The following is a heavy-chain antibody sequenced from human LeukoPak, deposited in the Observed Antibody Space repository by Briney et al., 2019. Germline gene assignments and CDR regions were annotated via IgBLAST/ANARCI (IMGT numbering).Heavy chain of an antibody. CDR1: GGSISSSSYY. CDR3: ARTLRWGNWFDP. CDR2: IYYSGST. D-gene: IGHD3-16*01. J-gene: IGHJ5*02. Sequence: SETLSLTCTVSGGSISSSSYYWGWIRQPPGKGLEWIGSIYYSGSTYYNPSLKSRVTISVDTSKNQFSLKLSSVTAADTAVYYCARTLRWGNWFDPWGQGTLVTVSS. V-gene: IGHV4-39*07.